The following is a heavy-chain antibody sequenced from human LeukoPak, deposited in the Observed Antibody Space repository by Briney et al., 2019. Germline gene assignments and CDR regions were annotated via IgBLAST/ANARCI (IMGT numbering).Heavy chain of an antibody. CDR3: ARANPDYCSGGSCYHNYYYYYMDV. Sequence: SETLSLTCTVSGCSISSYYWSWIRQPPGKGLEWIGYIYYSGSTNYNPSLKSRVTISVDTSKNQFSLKLSSVTAADTAVYYCARANPDYCSGGSCYHNYYYYYMDVWGKGTTVTVSS. J-gene: IGHJ6*03. CDR2: IYYSGST. CDR1: GCSISSYY. V-gene: IGHV4-59*01. D-gene: IGHD2-15*01.